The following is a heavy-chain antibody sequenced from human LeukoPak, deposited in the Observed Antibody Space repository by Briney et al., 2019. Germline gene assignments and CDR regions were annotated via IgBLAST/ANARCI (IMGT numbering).Heavy chain of an antibody. CDR1: GGSISSSSYY. D-gene: IGHD1-1*01. CDR3: ARDAPVDWNDLFDY. J-gene: IGHJ4*02. V-gene: IGHV4-39*07. Sequence: SETLSLTRTVSGGSISSSSYYWGWIRQPPGKGLEWIGSIYYSGSTYYNPSLKSRVTISVDTSKNQFSLKLSSVTAADTAVYYCARDAPVDWNDLFDYWGQGTLVTVSS. CDR2: IYYSGST.